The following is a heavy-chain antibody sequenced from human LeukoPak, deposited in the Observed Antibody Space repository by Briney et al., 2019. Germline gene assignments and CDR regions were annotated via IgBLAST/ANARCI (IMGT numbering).Heavy chain of an antibody. D-gene: IGHD3-3*01. CDR3: ATAGRRLFGVLIPLSFDF. CDR1: GYTFTNYY. V-gene: IGHV1-46*01. CDR2: IIPSDGFT. Sequence: ASVKVSCKASGYTFTNYYIHWVRQAPGQGLEWMGMIIPSDGFTTYAQKFQGRLTMTRDMSTSTVYMELSSLRSEDTALYYCATAGRRLFGVLIPLSFDFWGQGTLVTVSS. J-gene: IGHJ4*02.